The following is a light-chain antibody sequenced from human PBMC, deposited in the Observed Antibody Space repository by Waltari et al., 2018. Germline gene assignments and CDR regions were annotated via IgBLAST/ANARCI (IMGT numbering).Light chain of an antibody. CDR3: RQALPGS. V-gene: IGKV2-28*01. CDR2: LGS. J-gene: IGKJ2*01. CDR1: QSLLNENGNNS. Sequence: DIVLTQSPLSLPVTPGEPASISCRARQSLLNENGNNSLDWYLQKPGQSPQLLIYLGSTRATGVTDRGSGSGSGTDFTLRISRVEAEDVGNYYCRQALPGSVGQGTKLEI.